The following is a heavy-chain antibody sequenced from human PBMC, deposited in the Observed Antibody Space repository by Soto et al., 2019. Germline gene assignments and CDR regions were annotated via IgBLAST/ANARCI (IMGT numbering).Heavy chain of an antibody. V-gene: IGHV1-18*04. CDR3: ARGDPPYYDFWSGYYFAY. CDR1: GYTFTSYG. Sequence: QVQLVQSGAEVKKPGASVKVSCKASGYTFTSYGISWVRQAPGQGLEWMGWISAYNGNTNYAQKLQGRVTMTTDTSTSTAYMELRSLRSDDTAVYYCARGDPPYYDFWSGYYFAYGGQGTLVTVSS. J-gene: IGHJ4*02. CDR2: ISAYNGNT. D-gene: IGHD3-3*01.